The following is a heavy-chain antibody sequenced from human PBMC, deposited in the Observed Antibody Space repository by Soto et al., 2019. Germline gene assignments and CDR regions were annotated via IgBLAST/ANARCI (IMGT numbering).Heavy chain of an antibody. CDR3: ATGPSSINGYRQFDY. J-gene: IGHJ4*02. CDR2: IYYSGST. Sequence: PSETLSLTCTVSGGSISSGGYYWSWIRQHPGKGLEWIGYIYYSGSTYYNPSLKSRVTISVDTSMNQFSLNLYSVTAADRAIYYCATGPSSINGYRQFDYLDQGSL. CDR1: GGSISSGGYY. D-gene: IGHD6-25*01. V-gene: IGHV4-31*03.